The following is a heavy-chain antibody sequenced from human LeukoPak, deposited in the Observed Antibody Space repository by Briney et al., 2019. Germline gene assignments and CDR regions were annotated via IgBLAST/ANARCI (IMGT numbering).Heavy chain of an antibody. CDR1: GYTFTGYY. Sequence: ASVKVSCKASGYTFTGYYMHWVRQAPGQGLEWMGRINPNSGGTNYAQKFKGRVTMTRDTSISTAYMELSRLRSDDTAVYYCASRRDFWSGDTFDYWGQGTLVTVSS. D-gene: IGHD3-3*01. J-gene: IGHJ4*02. V-gene: IGHV1-2*06. CDR2: INPNSGGT. CDR3: ASRRDFWSGDTFDY.